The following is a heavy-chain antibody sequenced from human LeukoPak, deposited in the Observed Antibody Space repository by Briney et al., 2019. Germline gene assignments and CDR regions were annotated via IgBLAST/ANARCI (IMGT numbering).Heavy chain of an antibody. D-gene: IGHD3-22*01. CDR3: ARGRYYYDSSGYYYFDY. CDR1: GFTFSDYY. J-gene: IGHJ4*02. CDR2: ISSSSSYT. Sequence: KSSGTLRLSCAASGFTFSDYYWIWFRRAPAKELLGGSYISSSSSYTKYDHSVEGRFTISIDNSKKSVYLQMISLTAADTAVYYCARGRYYYDSSGYYYFDYWGQGTLVTVSS. V-gene: IGHV3-11*05.